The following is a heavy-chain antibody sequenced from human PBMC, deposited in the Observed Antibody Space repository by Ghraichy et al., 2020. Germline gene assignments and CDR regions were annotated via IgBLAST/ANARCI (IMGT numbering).Heavy chain of an antibody. V-gene: IGHV3-23*01. Sequence: GGSLRLSCAASGFTFSSYAMSWVRQAPGKGLEWVSALNGSGLSTYYADSVKGRFTISRDNSKNTVFLHMNSLRAEDTAIYYCAGPAYCDSSGFGYWGQGTMVTVSS. CDR3: AGPAYCDSSGFGY. D-gene: IGHD3-22*01. CDR2: LNGSGLST. CDR1: GFTFSSYA. J-gene: IGHJ4*02.